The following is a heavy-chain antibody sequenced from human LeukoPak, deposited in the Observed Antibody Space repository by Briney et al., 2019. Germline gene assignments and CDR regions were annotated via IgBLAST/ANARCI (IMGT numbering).Heavy chain of an antibody. CDR2: IYYSGST. J-gene: IGHJ4*02. CDR3: ARHVTMVREKPHVAYYFDY. V-gene: IGHV4-39*01. Sequence: SETLSLTCTVSGGSISSSSYYWGWIRQPPGKGLEWIGSIYYSGSTYYNPFLKSRVTISVDTSQNHFSLKLSSVTAADTAVYYCARHVTMVREKPHVAYYFDYWGQGTLVTVSS. D-gene: IGHD3-10*01. CDR1: GGSISSSSYY.